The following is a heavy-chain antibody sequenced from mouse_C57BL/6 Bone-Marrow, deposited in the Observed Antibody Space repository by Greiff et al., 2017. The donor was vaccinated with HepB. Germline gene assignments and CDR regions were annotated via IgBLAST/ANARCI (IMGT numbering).Heavy chain of an antibody. CDR3: ARGGVTTLFVDY. CDR2: IYPGGGYT. V-gene: IGHV1-63*01. Sequence: QVQLKESGAELVRPGTSVKMSCKASGYTFTNYWIGWAKQRPGHGLEWIGDIYPGGGYTNYNEKFKGKATLTADKSSSTAYMQFSSLTSEDSAIYYCARGGVTTLFVDYWGQGTTLTVSS. CDR1: GYTFTNYW. J-gene: IGHJ2*01. D-gene: IGHD2-2*01.